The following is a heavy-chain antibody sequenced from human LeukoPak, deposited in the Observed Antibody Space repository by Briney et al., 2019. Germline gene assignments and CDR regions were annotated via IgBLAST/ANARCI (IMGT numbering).Heavy chain of an antibody. CDR1: GFTFSSYG. J-gene: IGHJ4*02. CDR3: AKDIRSDLPVTTTND. V-gene: IGHV3-30*18. CDR2: ISYDGSNK. D-gene: IGHD4-17*01. Sequence: GRSLRLSCAAFGFTFSSYGIHWVRQAPGKGLEWVAVISYDGSNKYYADSVKGRFTISRDNSKNTLYLQMNSLRAEDTAVYYCAKDIRSDLPVTTTNDWGQGTLVTVSS.